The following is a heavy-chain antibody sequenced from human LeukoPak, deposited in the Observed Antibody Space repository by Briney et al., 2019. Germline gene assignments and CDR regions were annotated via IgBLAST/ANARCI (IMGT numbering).Heavy chain of an antibody. J-gene: IGHJ6*02. V-gene: IGHV3-49*03. CDR1: GFTFGDYA. Sequence: GGSLRLSCTASGFTFGDYAMSWFRQAPGKGLEWVGFIRSKAYGGTTEYAASVKGRFTISRDDSKSIAYLQMNSLKTEDTAVYYCTSFLEWFIYGMDVWGLGTTVTVSS. CDR3: TSFLEWFIYGMDV. D-gene: IGHD3-3*01. CDR2: IRSKAYGGTT.